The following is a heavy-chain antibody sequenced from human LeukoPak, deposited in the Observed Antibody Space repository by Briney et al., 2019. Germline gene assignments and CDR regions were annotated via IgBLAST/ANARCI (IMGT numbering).Heavy chain of an antibody. Sequence: PSETLSLTCTVSGGSISSKYWSWIRQPPGKGLEWIGYIDYSGSTNYNPSLKSRVTISVDTSKKQFSLKLSSVTAVDTAVYHCARYVYGSGSYSNWFDPWGQGTLVTVSS. V-gene: IGHV4-59*01. CDR2: IDYSGST. D-gene: IGHD3-10*01. J-gene: IGHJ5*02. CDR3: ARYVYGSGSYSNWFDP. CDR1: GGSISSKY.